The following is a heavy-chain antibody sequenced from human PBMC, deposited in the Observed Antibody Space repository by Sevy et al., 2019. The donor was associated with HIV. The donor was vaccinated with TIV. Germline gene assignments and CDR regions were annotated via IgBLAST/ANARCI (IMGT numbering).Heavy chain of an antibody. CDR3: ARERDRQALNV. Sequence: GGSLRLSCAASGFTFCSYAMHWVRQAPGKGLEWLAFISYGGSRKYYADSVKGRFTISRDNSKNTLFMQVNSLRAEDTALYYCARERDRQALNVWGQGTMVTVSS. CDR2: ISYGGSRK. CDR1: GFTFCSYA. V-gene: IGHV3-30-3*01. J-gene: IGHJ3*01.